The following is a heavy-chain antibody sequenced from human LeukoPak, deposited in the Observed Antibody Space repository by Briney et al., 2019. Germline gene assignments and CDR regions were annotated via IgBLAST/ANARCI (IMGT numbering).Heavy chain of an antibody. D-gene: IGHD2-15*01. Sequence: GSLRLSCAASAFIFSSYGMHWVRQPPGKGLEWIGEINHSGSTDYNPSLKSRVTISVDTSKNQFSLKLSSVTAADTAVYYCARHTSRATVVAATRGGFGYWGQGTLVTVSS. CDR2: INHSGST. CDR1: AFIFSSYG. J-gene: IGHJ4*02. V-gene: IGHV4-34*01. CDR3: ARHTSRATVVAATRGGFGY.